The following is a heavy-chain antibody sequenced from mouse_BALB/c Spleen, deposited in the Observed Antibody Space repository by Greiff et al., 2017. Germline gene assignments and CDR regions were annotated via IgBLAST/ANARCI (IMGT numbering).Heavy chain of an antibody. CDR2: IDPANGNT. CDR3: ARENYGSSYYAMDY. V-gene: IGHV14-3*02. CDR1: GFNIKDTY. D-gene: IGHD1-1*01. J-gene: IGHJ4*01. Sequence: VHVKQSGAELVKPGASVKLSCTASGFNIKDTYMHWVKQRPEQGLEWIGRIDPANGNTKYDPKFQGKATITADTSSNTAYLQLSSLTSEDTAVYYCARENYGSSYYAMDYWGQGTSVTVSS.